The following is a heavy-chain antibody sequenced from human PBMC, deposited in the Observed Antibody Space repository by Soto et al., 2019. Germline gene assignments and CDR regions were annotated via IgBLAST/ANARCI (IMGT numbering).Heavy chain of an antibody. Sequence: SATLSLTCAVYGGSFIGYYLSWIRQPPGKGLEWIGEINHSGSTNYNPSLKSRVTISVDTSKNQFSLKLSSVTAADTAVYYCARDIRYFDWLFPDYWGQGTLVTVSS. CDR2: INHSGST. CDR3: ARDIRYFDWLFPDY. V-gene: IGHV4-34*01. CDR1: GGSFIGYY. J-gene: IGHJ4*02. D-gene: IGHD3-9*01.